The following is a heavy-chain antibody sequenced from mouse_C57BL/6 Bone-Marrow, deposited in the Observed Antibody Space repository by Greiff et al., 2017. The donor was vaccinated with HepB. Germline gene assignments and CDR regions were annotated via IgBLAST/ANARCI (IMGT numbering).Heavy chain of an antibody. CDR3: ASLRAAY. V-gene: IGHV5-6*01. Sequence: EVKVIESGGDLVKPGGSLKLSCAASGFTFSSYGMSWVRQTPDKRLEWVATISSGGSYTYYPDSVKGRFTISRDNAKNTLYLQMSSLKSEDTAMYYCASLRAAYWGQGTLVTVSA. D-gene: IGHD1-1*01. J-gene: IGHJ3*01. CDR2: ISSGGSYT. CDR1: GFTFSSYG.